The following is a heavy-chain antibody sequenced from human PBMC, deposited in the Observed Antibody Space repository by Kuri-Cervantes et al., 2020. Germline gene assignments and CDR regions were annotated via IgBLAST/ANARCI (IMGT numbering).Heavy chain of an antibody. CDR3: ARHGGGNSAHDYDY. CDR2: IQFSDSKT. CDR1: GYSFATYW. Sequence: KVSCKGSGYSFATYWIGWVRQMPGKGLEWMGIIQFSDSKTYYSPSFQGQVTISADKSISTAYLQWSGLKAADSAMYYCARHGGGNSAHDYDYWGQGTLVTVSS. J-gene: IGHJ4*02. D-gene: IGHD5-12*01. V-gene: IGHV5-51*01.